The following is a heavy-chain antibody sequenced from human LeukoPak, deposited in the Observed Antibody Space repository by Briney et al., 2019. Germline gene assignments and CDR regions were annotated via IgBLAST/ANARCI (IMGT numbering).Heavy chain of an antibody. Sequence: GGSLRLSCAASGFTFSNLPMSWVRQAPGKGLEWVSAISGPGGSTYYADSVKDRFTTSRDNSKNTLYLQMNSLRAEDTAVYYCGPTLGYNYYMDVWAKGPRSPSP. CDR3: GPTLGYNYYMDV. J-gene: IGHJ6*03. D-gene: IGHD3-10*01. CDR1: GFTFSNLP. V-gene: IGHV3-23*01. CDR2: ISGPGGST.